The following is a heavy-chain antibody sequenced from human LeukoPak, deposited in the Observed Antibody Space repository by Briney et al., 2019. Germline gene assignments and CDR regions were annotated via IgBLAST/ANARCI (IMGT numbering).Heavy chain of an antibody. Sequence: SETLSLTCTVSGGSISSSSYYWGWIRQPPVKGLEWIGSIYYSRSTYYNPSLKSRVTISVDTSKNQFSLKLSSVTAADTGVYYCARAYCGGDCYSLDAFDIWGQGTMVTVSS. CDR1: GGSISSSSYY. D-gene: IGHD2-21*02. CDR2: IYYSRST. CDR3: ARAYCGGDCYSLDAFDI. J-gene: IGHJ3*02. V-gene: IGHV4-39*07.